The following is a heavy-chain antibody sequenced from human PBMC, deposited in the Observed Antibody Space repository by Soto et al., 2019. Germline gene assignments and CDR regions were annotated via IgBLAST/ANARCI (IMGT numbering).Heavy chain of an antibody. CDR1: GFTFSSYD. Sequence: PGGSLRLSCAASGFTFSSYDMHWVRQATGKGLEWVSAIGTAGDTYYPGSVKGRFTISRENAKNSLYLQMNSLRAGDTAVYYCARDLRYCSSTSCYIYYGMDVWGQGTTVTVSS. V-gene: IGHV3-13*04. J-gene: IGHJ6*02. D-gene: IGHD2-2*02. CDR3: ARDLRYCSSTSCYIYYGMDV. CDR2: IGTAGDT.